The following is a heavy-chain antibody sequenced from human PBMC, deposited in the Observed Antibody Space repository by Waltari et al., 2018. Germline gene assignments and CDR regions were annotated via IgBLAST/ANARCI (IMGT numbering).Heavy chain of an antibody. CDR2: IHGSGRS. CDR3: ARDRGRGLFLDS. CDR1: GDSISGNYW. D-gene: IGHD2-15*01. Sequence: QVQLQESGPGLVKPSGTLSVTCAVSGDSISGNYWWSWVRQSPGKGLEWIGQIHGSGRSNYHPSLESRVSVSIDTSKNHFSLKMTSATAADTAVYYCARDRGRGLFLDSWGQGTLVTVSP. J-gene: IGHJ4*02. V-gene: IGHV4-4*02.